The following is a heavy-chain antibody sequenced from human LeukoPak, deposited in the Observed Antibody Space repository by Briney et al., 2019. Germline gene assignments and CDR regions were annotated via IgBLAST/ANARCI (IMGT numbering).Heavy chain of an antibody. J-gene: IGHJ4*02. V-gene: IGHV1-18*01. CDR2: ISAYNGNT. CDR3: ARDTDIVATITIDY. CDR1: GYTFTSYG. D-gene: IGHD5-12*01. Sequence: ASVKVSCKASGYTFTSYGISWVRQAPGQGLERMGWISAYNGNTNYAQKLQGRVTMTTDTSTSTAYMELRSLRSDDTAVYYCARDTDIVATITIDYWGQGTLVTVSS.